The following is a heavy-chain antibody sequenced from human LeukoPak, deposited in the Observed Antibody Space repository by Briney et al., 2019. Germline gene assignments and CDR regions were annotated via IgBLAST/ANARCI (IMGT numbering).Heavy chain of an antibody. CDR1: GYTFSGTGW. J-gene: IGHJ4*02. CDR3: ARETGMRGYSGIDY. D-gene: IGHD2-15*01. Sequence: DSVKVSCKASGYTFSGTGWYLYWLRQAPGQGLECMGWIYPYTGATHYAQKLQGRVTMTTDISTSTAYMELRSLRSDDTAVYYCARETGMRGYSGIDYWGQGTLVTVSS. V-gene: IGHV1-18*01. CDR2: IYPYTGAT.